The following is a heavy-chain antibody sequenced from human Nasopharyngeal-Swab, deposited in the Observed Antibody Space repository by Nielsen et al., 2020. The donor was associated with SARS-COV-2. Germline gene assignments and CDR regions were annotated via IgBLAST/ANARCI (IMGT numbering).Heavy chain of an antibody. J-gene: IGHJ3*02. V-gene: IGHV3-21*01. D-gene: IGHD5-18*01. Sequence: WIRQPPGKGLEWVSSISTSNSYIYYADSVKGRFTISRDNAKNSLYLQMTSLRAEDTAVYYCARDRGYSYGPDAFDIWGQGTMVTVSS. CDR2: ISTSNSYI. CDR3: ARDRGYSYGPDAFDI.